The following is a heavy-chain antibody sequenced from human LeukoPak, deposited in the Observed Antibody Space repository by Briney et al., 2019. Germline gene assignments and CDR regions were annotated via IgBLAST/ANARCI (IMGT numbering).Heavy chain of an antibody. D-gene: IGHD4-17*01. CDR3: ARDRLHYGEYEKTFDY. CDR2: ITFSSSII. Sequence: GGSLRLSCAASGFTFSSYSMNWVRQAPGKGLEWVSYITFSSSIIYYADSVKGRFTISRDNARNSLYLQMNSLRAEDTAVYYCARDRLHYGEYEKTFDYWGQGTLVSVSS. CDR1: GFTFSSYS. J-gene: IGHJ4*02. V-gene: IGHV3-48*01.